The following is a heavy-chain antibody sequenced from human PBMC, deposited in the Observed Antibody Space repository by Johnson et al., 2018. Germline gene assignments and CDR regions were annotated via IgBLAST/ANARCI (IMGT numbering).Heavy chain of an antibody. CDR2: IWYDGSKE. CDR1: GFTFSRHG. J-gene: IGHJ3*01. D-gene: IGHD2-21*02. CDR3: ARFTGGDWVGTFDV. Sequence: QVQLQESGGGVVQPGRSLRLSCVASGFTFSRHGMHWIRQAPGKGLEWVAVIWYDGSKEDYVESVKGRFTISRDNSKNTLPSQMNSLRAEDTAIYYCARFTGGDWVGTFDVWGQGTMVTVSS. V-gene: IGHV3-33*01.